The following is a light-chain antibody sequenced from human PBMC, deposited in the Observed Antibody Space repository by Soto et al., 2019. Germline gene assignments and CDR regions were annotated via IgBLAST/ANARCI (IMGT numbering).Light chain of an antibody. CDR1: QSVLYSSNNKNY. J-gene: IGKJ1*01. Sequence: DIVRSQSPTSLAVSLGERATVNCKSSQSVLYSSNNKNYLAWYQQKPGQPPKLLIYWASTRESGVPDRFSGSGSGTDFTLTISSLQAEDVAVYYCQQYYSTPQTFGQGTKVDIK. CDR2: WAS. V-gene: IGKV4-1*01. CDR3: QQYYSTPQT.